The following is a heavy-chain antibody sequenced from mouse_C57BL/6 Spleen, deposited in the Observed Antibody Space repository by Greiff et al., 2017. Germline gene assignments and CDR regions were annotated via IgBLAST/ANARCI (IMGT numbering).Heavy chain of an antibody. V-gene: IGHV5-17*01. CDR3: ARDDYDVSWYFDF. CDR1: GFTFSDYG. D-gene: IGHD2-4*01. Sequence: EVKLQESGGGLVKPGGSLKLSCAASGFTFSDYGMHWVRQAPGKGLEWVAYISSGSSTNYTEDTVKGRFTISRDNDKNTLFLQMTRLRSKDTAMYYCARDDYDVSWYFDFWGTGTMVTVSA. CDR2: ISSGSSTN. J-gene: IGHJ1*03.